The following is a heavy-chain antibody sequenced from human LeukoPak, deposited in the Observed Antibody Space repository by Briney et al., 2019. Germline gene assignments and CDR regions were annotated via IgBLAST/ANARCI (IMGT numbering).Heavy chain of an antibody. D-gene: IGHD3-16*02. CDR2: ISSSSSTI. CDR3: ASGDYDYVWGSYRFFDY. J-gene: IGHJ4*02. Sequence: GGSLRLSCAASGFTFSSYSMNWVRQAPGKGLEWVSYISSSSSTIYYADSVKGRFTISRDNAKNSLYLQMNSLRAEDTAVYYCASGDYDYVWGSYRFFDYWGQGTLVTVSS. CDR1: GFTFSSYS. V-gene: IGHV3-48*01.